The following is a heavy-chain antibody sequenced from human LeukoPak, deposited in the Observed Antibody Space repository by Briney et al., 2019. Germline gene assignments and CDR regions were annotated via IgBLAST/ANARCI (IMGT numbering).Heavy chain of an antibody. Sequence: GSLRLSCAASGFTFDDYGMTWVRQAPGKGLEWVAGINGNGDTTGYADSVKGRFTISRDNAKNSLYLQMNSLRAEDTALYYCARGNRGSSYGGDSWGQGTLVTVSS. CDR3: ARGNRGSSYGGDS. V-gene: IGHV3-20*04. D-gene: IGHD1-26*01. J-gene: IGHJ4*02. CDR2: INGNGDTT. CDR1: GFTFDDYG.